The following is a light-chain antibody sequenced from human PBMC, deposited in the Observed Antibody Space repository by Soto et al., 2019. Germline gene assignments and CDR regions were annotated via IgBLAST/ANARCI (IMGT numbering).Light chain of an antibody. CDR3: QQYKNWPRT. CDR1: QSVSSN. CDR2: GAS. Sequence: EIVMTQSPATLSVSPGERATLSCRASQSVSSNLAWYQQKPGQAPRLLIYGASTRATGIPARFSGSGSGTEFTLTISSLQSEDLAVDYCQQYKNWPRTFGQGTKVEIK. J-gene: IGKJ1*01. V-gene: IGKV3-15*01.